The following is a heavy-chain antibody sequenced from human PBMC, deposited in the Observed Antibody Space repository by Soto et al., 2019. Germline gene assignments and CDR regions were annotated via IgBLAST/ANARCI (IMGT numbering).Heavy chain of an antibody. D-gene: IGHD1-26*01. CDR2: IYYSGST. J-gene: IGHJ6*02. V-gene: IGHV4-39*01. Sequence: SETLSLTCTVSGGSISSSSYYWGWIRQPPGKGLEWIGSIYYSGSTYYNPSLKSRVTISVDTSKNQFSLKLSSVTAADTAVYYCARHKGTSGAAREGGYYGMDVWGQGTTVTVSS. CDR3: ARHKGTSGAAREGGYYGMDV. CDR1: GGSISSSSYY.